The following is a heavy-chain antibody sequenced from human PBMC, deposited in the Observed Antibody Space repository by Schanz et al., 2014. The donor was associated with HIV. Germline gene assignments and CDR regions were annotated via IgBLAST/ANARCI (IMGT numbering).Heavy chain of an antibody. CDR1: GYTFSRSA. CDR2: ISGKNGET. Sequence: QVQLVQSGAEVKKPGASVKVSCKASGYTFSRSAISWVRQAPGQGLEWMGWISGKNGETNYAQNFQGRVTMTTDTSASTTYMELTSLRSDDTALYYCARGAAEMATMTPWRYWGQGTLVTVSS. D-gene: IGHD5-12*01. V-gene: IGHV1-18*01. CDR3: ARGAAEMATMTPWRY. J-gene: IGHJ4*02.